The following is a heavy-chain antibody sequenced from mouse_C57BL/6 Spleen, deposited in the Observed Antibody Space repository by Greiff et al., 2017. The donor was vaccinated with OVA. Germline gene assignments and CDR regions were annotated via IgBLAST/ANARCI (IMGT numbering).Heavy chain of an antibody. CDR1: GFTFSSYA. V-gene: IGHV5-4*01. CDR3: AIDGSSGFAY. Sequence: EVMLVESGGGLVKPGGSLKLSCAASGFTFSSYAMSWVRKTPEKRLEWVATISDGGSYTYYPDNVKGRFTISRDNAKNNLYLQMSHLKSEDTAMYYCAIDGSSGFAYWGQGTLVTVSA. CDR2: ISDGGSYT. J-gene: IGHJ3*01. D-gene: IGHD3-2*02.